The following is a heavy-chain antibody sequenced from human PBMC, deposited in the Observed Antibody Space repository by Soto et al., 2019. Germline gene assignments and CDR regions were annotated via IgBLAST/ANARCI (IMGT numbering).Heavy chain of an antibody. V-gene: IGHV3-74*01. CDR2: INSEGTTT. J-gene: IGHJ4*02. CDR3: GRSPGGTGIVDY. D-gene: IGHD7-27*01. Sequence: EGQLVESGGGLVQPGGSLRLSCTASGFTFSSYWMQGVRQAPGKGLVWVSRINSEGTTTTYADSVKGRFTISRDNAKNTLFLQMNSLRAEDTAVYYCGRSPGGTGIVDYWGLGTLVTVSS. CDR1: GFTFSSYW.